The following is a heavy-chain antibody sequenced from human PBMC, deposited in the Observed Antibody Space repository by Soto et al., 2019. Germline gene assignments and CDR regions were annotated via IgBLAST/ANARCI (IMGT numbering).Heavy chain of an antibody. J-gene: IGHJ4*02. CDR3: ARGFGLLWFGELLHSFFDY. CDR1: GGSFSGYY. D-gene: IGHD3-10*01. CDR2: INHSGST. Sequence: SETLSLTCAVYGGSFSGYYWTWIRQPPGTGLEWIGEINHSGSTNYNPSLKSRVTISVDTSKNQFSLKLSSVTAADTAVYYCARGFGLLWFGELLHSFFDYWGQGTLVTVSS. V-gene: IGHV4-34*01.